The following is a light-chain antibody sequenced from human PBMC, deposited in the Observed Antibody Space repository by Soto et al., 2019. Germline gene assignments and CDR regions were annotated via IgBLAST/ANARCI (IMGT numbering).Light chain of an antibody. CDR2: GAS. Sequence: EIVMTQSPATLSVSPGERATLSCRASQSVSSNLAWYQQKPGQAPRLLIYGASTRATGIPARFSGSGSGTEFTLTISSLQSEDFEVYYCQQYNNWPPWTFDQAPKVEIK. CDR1: QSVSSN. J-gene: IGKJ1*01. V-gene: IGKV3-15*01. CDR3: QQYNNWPPWT.